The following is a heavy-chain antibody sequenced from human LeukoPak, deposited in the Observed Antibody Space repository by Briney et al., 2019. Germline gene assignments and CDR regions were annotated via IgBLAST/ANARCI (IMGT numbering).Heavy chain of an antibody. J-gene: IGHJ4*02. D-gene: IGHD3-3*01. CDR2: ISGSDGST. Sequence: RPGGSLRLSCAASGFTFSNYAMTWVRQAPGKGLEWVSAISGSDGSTYYSDSVMGRFTISRDNSKNTLYLQMSSLRTDDTAVYYCAKDGYDFWSGYQIDFWGQGTLVTVSS. CDR3: AKDGYDFWSGYQIDF. V-gene: IGHV3-23*01. CDR1: GFTFSNYA.